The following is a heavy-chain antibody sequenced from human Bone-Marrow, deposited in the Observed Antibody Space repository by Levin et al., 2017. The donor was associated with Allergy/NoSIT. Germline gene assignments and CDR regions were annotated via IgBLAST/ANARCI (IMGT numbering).Heavy chain of an antibody. CDR1: GYDFTTSY. D-gene: IGHD3-22*01. CDR2: INPSDGGT. V-gene: IGHV1-46*01. CDR3: ASVVPPYFYENSGYPYGMSV. J-gene: IGHJ6*02. Sequence: GESLKISCKASGYDFTTSYVHWVRQAPGQGLEYMGTINPSDGGTTYAQRFRGRVSVTRDTSTSTVYMDLSSLRSEDTAVYFCASVVPPYFYENSGYPYGMSVWGRGTTVTVSS.